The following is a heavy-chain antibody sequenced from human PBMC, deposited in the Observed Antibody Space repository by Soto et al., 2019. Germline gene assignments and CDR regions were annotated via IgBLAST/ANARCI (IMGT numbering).Heavy chain of an antibody. J-gene: IGHJ4*01. CDR2: MNPRSGNT. V-gene: IGHV1-8*01. CDR3: TASSWTGAGLDF. CDR1: GYTFTSWD. D-gene: IGHD6-13*01. Sequence: ASLKVSCKASGYTFTSWDVYWVRQAAGQWLEWMGYMNPRSGNTGYEQKFQGRVTMTRDTSISTAYMELSSLTSDDTAVYYCTASSWTGAGLDFWGQGTPVTVSS.